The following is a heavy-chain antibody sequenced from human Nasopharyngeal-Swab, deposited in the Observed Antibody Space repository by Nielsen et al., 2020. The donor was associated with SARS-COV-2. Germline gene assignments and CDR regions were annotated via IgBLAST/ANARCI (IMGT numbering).Heavy chain of an antibody. Sequence: ASVKVSCKASGFTFTTYDINWVRQASGQGPEWMGWMTPKTGYTGYAQKFQGRVTMTWNTSISTAYMDLSSLTSEDTAVYYCATSATFGPGGAGDYWGQGTLVTVSS. CDR1: GFTFTTYD. V-gene: IGHV1-8*01. D-gene: IGHD2-8*02. J-gene: IGHJ4*02. CDR2: MTPKTGYT. CDR3: ATSATFGPGGAGDY.